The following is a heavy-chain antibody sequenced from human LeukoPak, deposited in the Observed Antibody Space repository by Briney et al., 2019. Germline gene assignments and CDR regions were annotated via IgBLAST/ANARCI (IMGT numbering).Heavy chain of an antibody. Sequence: VKPSETLSLTCTVSGGSISSSSYYWGWIRQPPGKGLEWIGSIYYSGSTYYNPSLKSRVTISVDTSKNQFSLKLSSVTAADTAVYYCARHLSRDGYNGGNWFDPWGQGTLVTVSS. D-gene: IGHD5-24*01. CDR1: GGSISSSSYY. J-gene: IGHJ5*02. CDR2: IYYSGST. CDR3: ARHLSRDGYNGGNWFDP. V-gene: IGHV4-39*01.